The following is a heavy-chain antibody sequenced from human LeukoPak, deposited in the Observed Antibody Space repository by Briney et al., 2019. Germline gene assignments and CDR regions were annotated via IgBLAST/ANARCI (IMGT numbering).Heavy chain of an antibody. CDR3: ARHMGSSWYDCDY. J-gene: IGHJ4*02. V-gene: IGHV5-10-1*01. CDR1: GYSFTSYW. CDR2: IDPSDSYT. Sequence: GESLKISCTGSGYSFTSYWLSWVRQMPGKGLEWMGRIDPSDSYTNYSPSFQGHVTISADKSISTAYLQWSSLKASDTAMYYCARHMGSSWYDCDYWGQGTLVTVSP. D-gene: IGHD6-13*01.